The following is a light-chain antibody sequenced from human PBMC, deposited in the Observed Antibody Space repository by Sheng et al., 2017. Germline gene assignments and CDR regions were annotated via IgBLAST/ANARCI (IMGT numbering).Light chain of an antibody. CDR1: SFNIGNNA. CDR3: AAWDDSLGEV. V-gene: IGLV1-47*01. CDR2: RNN. Sequence: QSVLTQPPSVSEAPRQRVTISCSGSSFNIGNNAVYWYQQLPGTAPKLLIYRNNQRPSGVPDRFSGSKSGTSASLAISGLRSEDEADYYCAAWDDSLGEVFGGGTKLTVL. J-gene: IGLJ3*02.